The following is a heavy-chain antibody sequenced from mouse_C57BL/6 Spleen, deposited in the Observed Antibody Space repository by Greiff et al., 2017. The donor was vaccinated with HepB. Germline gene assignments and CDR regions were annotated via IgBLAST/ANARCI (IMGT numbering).Heavy chain of an antibody. Sequence: VQLQQSGAELMKPGASVKLSCKATGYTFTGYWIAWVKQRPGHGREWIGEILPGSGSTNYNEKFKGKATFTADTSSNTAYMQLSSLTTEESAIYYCARTKGYDGYYAMDYRGQGTSINVSS. CDR1: GYTFTGYW. CDR3: ARTKGYDGYYAMDY. J-gene: IGHJ4*01. CDR2: ILPGSGST. D-gene: IGHD2-2*01. V-gene: IGHV1-9*01.